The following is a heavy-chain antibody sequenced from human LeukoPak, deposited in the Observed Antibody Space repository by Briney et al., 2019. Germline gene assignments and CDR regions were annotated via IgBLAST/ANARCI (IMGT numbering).Heavy chain of an antibody. J-gene: IGHJ4*02. CDR2: ISYDGSNK. CDR1: GFTFSSYA. CDR3: ARGEDDYGDYFDY. D-gene: IGHD4-17*01. V-gene: IGHV3-30-3*01. Sequence: QPGRSLRLSCAASGFTFSSYAMHRVRQAPGKGLEWVAVISYDGSNKYYADSVKGRFTISRDNSKNTLYLQMNSLRAEDTAVYYCARGEDDYGDYFDYWGQGTLVTVSS.